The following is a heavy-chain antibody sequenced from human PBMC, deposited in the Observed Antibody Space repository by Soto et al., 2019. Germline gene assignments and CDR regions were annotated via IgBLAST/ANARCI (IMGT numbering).Heavy chain of an antibody. J-gene: IGHJ3*02. D-gene: IGHD2-15*01. V-gene: IGHV1-8*01. CDR1: GYTFTSYD. Sequence: ASVKVSCKASGYTFTSYDIHWVRQATGQGLEWMGWMNPNSGNTGPAQKFQGRVTMTRNTSISTAYMELSSLGSEDTAVYYCARFFSPPYCSGDICYPSHAFDIGGQGTMVTVSS. CDR2: MNPNSGNT. CDR3: ARFFSPPYCSGDICYPSHAFDI.